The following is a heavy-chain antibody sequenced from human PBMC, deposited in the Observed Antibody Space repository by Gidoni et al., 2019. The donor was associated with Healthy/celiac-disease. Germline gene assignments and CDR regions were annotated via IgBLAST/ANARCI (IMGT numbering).Heavy chain of an antibody. J-gene: IGHJ4*02. Sequence: QVQLVQSGAEVKKPGSSVKVSCTASGGTFSSYAISLVRQAPGQGLEWMGGIIPIFGTANYAQKFQGRVTITADESTSTAYMELSSLRSEDTAVYYCARDGYYDSSGWVDYWGQGTLVTVSS. CDR1: GGTFSSYA. D-gene: IGHD3-22*01. V-gene: IGHV1-69*01. CDR2: IIPIFGTA. CDR3: ARDGYYDSSGWVDY.